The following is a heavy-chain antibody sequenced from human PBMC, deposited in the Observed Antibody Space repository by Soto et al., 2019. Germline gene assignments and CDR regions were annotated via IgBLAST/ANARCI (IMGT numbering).Heavy chain of an antibody. CDR3: ARDYIALFYYYYGMDV. J-gene: IGHJ6*02. Sequence: ASVKVSCKASGYTFTSYAMHWVRQAPGQRLEWMGWINAGNGNTKYSQKFQGRVTITRDTSASTAYMELSSLRSEDTAVYYCARDYIALFYYYYGMDVWGQGTTVTVSS. CDR2: INAGNGNT. D-gene: IGHD5-12*01. V-gene: IGHV1-3*01. CDR1: GYTFTSYA.